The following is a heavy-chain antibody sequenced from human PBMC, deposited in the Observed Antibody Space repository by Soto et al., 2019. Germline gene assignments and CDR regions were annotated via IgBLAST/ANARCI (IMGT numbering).Heavy chain of an antibody. CDR2: IYYSGST. CDR1: GGSISSSSYY. V-gene: IGHV4-39*01. D-gene: IGHD2-21*02. CDR3: ARQLGKAYCGGDCSNEYYFDY. Sequence: QLQLQESGPGLVKPSETLSLTCTVSGGSISSSSYYWGWIRQPPGKGLEWIGRIYYSGSTYYNPSLKSRVTISVDTSKNQFSLKLSSVTAADTAVYYCARQLGKAYCGGDCSNEYYFDYWGQGTLVTVSS. J-gene: IGHJ4*02.